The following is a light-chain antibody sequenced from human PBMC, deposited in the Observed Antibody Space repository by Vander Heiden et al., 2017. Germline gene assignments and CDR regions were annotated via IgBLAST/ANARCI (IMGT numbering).Light chain of an antibody. J-gene: IGKJ2*01. CDR2: FAS. V-gene: IGKV6-21*02. Sequence: EVVLTQSPDFQSVTPNETVTITCRASQNIANRLHWYQQKPDQSPKVLIKFASQSISGVPSRFISSGSGTDFTLTMNSLTADDAATYFCHQTANLPHTFGQGTKLEIK. CDR3: HQTANLPHT. CDR1: QNIANR.